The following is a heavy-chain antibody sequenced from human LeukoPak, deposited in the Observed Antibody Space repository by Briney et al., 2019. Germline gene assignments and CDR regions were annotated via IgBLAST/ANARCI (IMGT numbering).Heavy chain of an antibody. CDR2: IYYSAST. Sequence: PSQTLSLTCTLSPPSISSYYSSWIRQPPGKGREWIGSIYYSASTNYHPSLKRRVTISVDTSKNQFSLKLSSLTAAVMAVYYCARLVIGIDCSSTSCQSGPSLPRPGTYYYYGMDVWGQGTTVTVSS. D-gene: IGHD2-2*01. V-gene: IGHV4-59*08. J-gene: IGHJ6*02. CDR1: PPSISSYY. CDR3: ARLVIGIDCSSTSCQSGPSLPRPGTYYYYGMDV.